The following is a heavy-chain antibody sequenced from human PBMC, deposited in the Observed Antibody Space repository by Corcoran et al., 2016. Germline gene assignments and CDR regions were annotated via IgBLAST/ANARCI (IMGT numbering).Heavy chain of an antibody. CDR3: TLNCRRQYYYYYDGMDV. CDR1: GFTFSNAW. CDR2: IKSKTDGGTT. D-gene: IGHD1-1*01. V-gene: IGHV3-15*01. J-gene: IGHJ6*02. Sequence: EVQLVESGGGLVKPGGSLRLSCAASGFTFSNAWMSWVRQAPGKGLEWVGRIKSKTDGGTTDYAAPVTGRFTISRDDSKNTLYLQMNSLKTEDTAVYYGTLNCRRQYYYYYDGMDVWGQVTTVTVSS.